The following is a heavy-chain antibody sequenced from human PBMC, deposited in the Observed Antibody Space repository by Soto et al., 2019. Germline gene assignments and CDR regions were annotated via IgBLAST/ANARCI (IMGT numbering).Heavy chain of an antibody. V-gene: IGHV3-23*01. CDR2: ISGSGGST. CDR3: AIEGGYSTSRRCYGGVYD. J-gene: IGHJ4*02. Sequence: GGSLRLFCAASGFTFSSYAMSWVRQAPGKGLEGVSAISGSGGSTYYADSVKGRFTISRDNSKNTLHLQMNSLRAEDTAVYYCAIEGGYSTSRRCYGGVYDWGQG. CDR1: GFTFSSYA. D-gene: IGHD2-2*03.